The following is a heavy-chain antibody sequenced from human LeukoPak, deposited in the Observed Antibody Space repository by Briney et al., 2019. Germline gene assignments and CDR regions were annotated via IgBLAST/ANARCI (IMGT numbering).Heavy chain of an antibody. CDR2: IYYSGST. CDR3: ARVSGDTRWDYFDY. J-gene: IGHJ4*02. D-gene: IGHD4-17*01. Sequence: PSETLSLTCTVSGGSISSGDYYWSWIRQPPGKGLEWIGYIYYSGSTYYNPSLKSRVTISVDTSKNQFSLKLSSVTAADTAVYYCARVSGDTRWDYFDYWGQGTLVTVSS. CDR1: GGSISSGDYY. V-gene: IGHV4-30-4*01.